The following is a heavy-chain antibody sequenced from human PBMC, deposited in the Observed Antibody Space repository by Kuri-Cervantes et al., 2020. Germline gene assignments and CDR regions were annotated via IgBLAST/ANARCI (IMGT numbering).Heavy chain of an antibody. CDR3: TRGEGANGAFDI. V-gene: IGHV1-69*06. D-gene: IGHD1-26*01. Sequence: SVQVSCKASGGTFSSYAISWLRQAPGQGLEWMGGSISIFGTANYAQKFQGRVSMTEDTSTDTAYMEPSSLRSEDTAVYYCTRGEGANGAFDIWGQGTRVTVSS. CDR2: SISIFGTA. J-gene: IGHJ3*02. CDR1: GGTFSSYA.